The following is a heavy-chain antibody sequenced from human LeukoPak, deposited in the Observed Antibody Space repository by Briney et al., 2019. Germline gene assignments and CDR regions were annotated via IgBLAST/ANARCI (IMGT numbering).Heavy chain of an antibody. Sequence: GASVKVSCKASGYTFTGYYMHWVRQAPGQGLEWMGWINPNSGGPNYAQKFQGRVTMTRDTSISTAYMELSRLRSDDTAVYYCARDRVGGVIVTFPDYWGQGTLVTVSS. CDR3: ARDRVGGVIVTFPDY. J-gene: IGHJ4*02. D-gene: IGHD3-16*02. CDR1: GYTFTGYY. V-gene: IGHV1-2*02. CDR2: INPNSGGP.